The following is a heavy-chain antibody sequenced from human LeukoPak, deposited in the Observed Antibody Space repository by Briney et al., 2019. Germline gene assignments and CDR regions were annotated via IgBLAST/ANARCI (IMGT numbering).Heavy chain of an antibody. CDR3: ARDRVLRFLERPRGYYMDV. D-gene: IGHD3-3*01. CDR1: GFTVSSNY. V-gene: IGHV3-53*01. Sequence: GGSLRLSCAASGFTVSSNYMSWVRQAPGKGLEWVSVIYSDDNTHYADSVKGRFTISRDNAKNSLYLQMNSLRAEDTAVYYCARDRVLRFLERPRGYYMDVWGKGTTVTVSS. J-gene: IGHJ6*03. CDR2: IYSDDNT.